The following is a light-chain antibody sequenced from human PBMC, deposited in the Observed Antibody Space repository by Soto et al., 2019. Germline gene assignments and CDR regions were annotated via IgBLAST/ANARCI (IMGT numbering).Light chain of an antibody. CDR3: QQYNNWPPT. CDR2: GES. J-gene: IGKJ1*01. CDR1: QSVSSN. Sequence: EIVMTQSPATLSVSPGERATLSCRASQSVSSNLAWYQQKTGQAPRLLIYGESTRATGIPDRFSGSGSGTELTLTISRLQSEDFAVYYCQQYNNWPPTCGQGTKVDI. V-gene: IGKV3-15*01.